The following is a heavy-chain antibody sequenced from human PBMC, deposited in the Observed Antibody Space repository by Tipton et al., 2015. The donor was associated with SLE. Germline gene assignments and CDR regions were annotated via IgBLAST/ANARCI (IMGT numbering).Heavy chain of an antibody. CDR3: TTRVKIRFLELLY. CDR1: GFTFSNAW. Sequence: GSLRLSCAASGFTFSNAWMSWVRQAPGKGLEWVGRIKSKTDGGTTDYAAPVKGRFTISRDDSKNTLYLQMNSLKTEDTAVYYCTTRVKIRFLELLYWGQGTLVTVSS. V-gene: IGHV3-15*01. D-gene: IGHD3-3*01. J-gene: IGHJ4*02. CDR2: IKSKTDGGTT.